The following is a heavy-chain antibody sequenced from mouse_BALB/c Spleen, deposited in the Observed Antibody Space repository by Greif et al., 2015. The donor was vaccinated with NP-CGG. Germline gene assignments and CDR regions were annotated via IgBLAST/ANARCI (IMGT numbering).Heavy chain of an antibody. CDR3: ASRVFITTVVADY. V-gene: IGHV1-7*01. Sequence: QVQLKESGAELAKPGASVKMSCKASGYTFTSYWMHWVKQRPGQGLEWIGYINPSTGYTEYNQKFKDKATLTADKSSSTAYMQLSSLTSEDSAVYYCASRVFITTVVADYWGQGTTLTVSS. CDR1: GYTFTSYW. D-gene: IGHD1-1*01. J-gene: IGHJ2*01. CDR2: INPSTGYT.